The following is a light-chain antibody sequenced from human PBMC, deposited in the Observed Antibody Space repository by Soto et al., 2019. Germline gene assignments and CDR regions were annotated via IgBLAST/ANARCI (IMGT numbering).Light chain of an antibody. CDR1: QSVSSY. CDR2: RAS. Sequence: EIVMTQSPATLSVSPGGRATLSCRASQSVSSYLAWYQQRPGQPPRLLIYRASTRATGIPARFSGSGSGTEFSLTISSLRSEDFAVYYCQQYNTWPPRYTFGQGTKLEI. V-gene: IGKV3-15*01. J-gene: IGKJ2*01. CDR3: QQYNTWPPRYT.